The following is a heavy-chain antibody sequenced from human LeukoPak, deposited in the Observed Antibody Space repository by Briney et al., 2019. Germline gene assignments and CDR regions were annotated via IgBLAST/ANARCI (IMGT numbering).Heavy chain of an antibody. J-gene: IGHJ4*02. CDR3: ARHDGRGGATMGALDY. V-gene: IGHV4-39*01. CDR1: GGSISSSCYF. CDR2: IYYGGTT. Sequence: SETLSLTCTVSGGSISSSCYFWGRIRQPPGTGLEWIGSIYYGGTTYYNPSLKSRVTISVDMSKNQFSLNLSSVTATDTAVYYCARHDGRGGATMGALDYWGRGTLVTVSS. D-gene: IGHD4/OR15-4a*01.